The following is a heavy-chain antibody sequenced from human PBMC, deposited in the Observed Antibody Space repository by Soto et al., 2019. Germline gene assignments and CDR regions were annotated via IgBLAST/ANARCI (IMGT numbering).Heavy chain of an antibody. CDR2: IYYSGST. D-gene: IGHD6-13*01. J-gene: IGHJ5*02. V-gene: IGHV4-30-4*01. Sequence: SETLSLTCTVSGGSISSGDYYWSWIRQPPGKGLEWIGYIYYSGSTYYNPSLKSRVTISVDTSKNQFSLKLSSVTAADTAVYYCARGTGIAALGWFDPWGQGTLVTVSS. CDR1: GGSISSGDYY. CDR3: ARGTGIAALGWFDP.